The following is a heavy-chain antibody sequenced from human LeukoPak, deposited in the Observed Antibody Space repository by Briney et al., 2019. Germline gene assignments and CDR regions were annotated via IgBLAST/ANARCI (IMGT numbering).Heavy chain of an antibody. CDR2: IYISGST. D-gene: IGHD1-1*01. Sequence: SETLSLTCTVSGGSISSYYWSWIRQPAGKALEWIGRIYISGSTNYNPSLKSRVTMSVDTSKNQFSLKLSSVTAADTAVYYCARDRGTWNDDGFDYWGQGTLVTVSS. CDR3: ARDRGTWNDDGFDY. J-gene: IGHJ4*02. CDR1: GGSISSYY. V-gene: IGHV4-4*07.